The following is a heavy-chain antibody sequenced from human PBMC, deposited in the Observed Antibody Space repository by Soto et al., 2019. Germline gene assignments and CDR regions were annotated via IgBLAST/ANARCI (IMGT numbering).Heavy chain of an antibody. CDR3: AKDRGYYSTRWPFY. CDR2: IAYDGAYK. D-gene: IGHD6-13*01. V-gene: IGHV3-30*18. Sequence: QVQMVESGGGVVQPGRCLRLSWAASGSSFSSYGIHWVRQVRVKGLEWVAVIAYDGAYKHYTDSVKGRFTFSRDNSKNTVYLQMNSLRAEDTAVYYCAKDRGYYSTRWPFYWGQGTLVTVSS. CDR1: GSSFSSYG. J-gene: IGHJ4*02.